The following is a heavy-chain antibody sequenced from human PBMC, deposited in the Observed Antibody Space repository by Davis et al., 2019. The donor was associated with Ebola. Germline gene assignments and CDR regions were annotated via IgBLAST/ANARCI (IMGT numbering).Heavy chain of an antibody. CDR3: ARGREPNSTPYHWFFDI. V-gene: IGHV5-51*01. CDR2: IFPGDSDIFT. D-gene: IGHD1-14*01. CDR1: GYAFNTYW. Sequence: GESLKISCQTSGYAFNTYWIGWVRQLPGKGLEWVGLIFPGDSDIFTRYGPSPQRQVTLSADNSITTAYLQWNSLKASDTAIYFCARGREPNSTPYHWFFDIWGRGTLVTVSS. J-gene: IGHJ2*01.